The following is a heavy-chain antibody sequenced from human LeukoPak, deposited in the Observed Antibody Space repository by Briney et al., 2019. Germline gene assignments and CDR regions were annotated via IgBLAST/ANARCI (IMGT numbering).Heavy chain of an antibody. D-gene: IGHD3-22*01. V-gene: IGHV4-30-4*08. J-gene: IGHJ6*03. CDR1: GCSISSGDYY. Sequence: PSQTLSLTCTVSGCSISSGDYYWSWIRQPPGKGLEWIGYIYYSGSTYYNPSLKRRVTISVDTSKNQFSLKLSSVTAADTAVYYCAREGSSGYYLYYYYMDVRGKGTTVTVSS. CDR3: AREGSSGYYLYYYYMDV. CDR2: IYYSGST.